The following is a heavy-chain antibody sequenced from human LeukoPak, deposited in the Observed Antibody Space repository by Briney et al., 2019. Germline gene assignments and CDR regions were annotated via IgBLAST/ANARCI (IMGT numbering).Heavy chain of an antibody. J-gene: IGHJ6*04. CDR3: ARDFAFGDGYPVV. D-gene: IGHD5-24*01. Sequence: GGSLRLSCAASGFTFSDYYMSWTRQAPGKGLEWVSYISSSGSTIYYADSVKGRFTISRDNAKNSLYLQMNSLRAEDTAVYYCARDFAFGDGYPVVWGKGTTVTVSS. V-gene: IGHV3-11*04. CDR1: GFTFSDYY. CDR2: ISSSGSTI.